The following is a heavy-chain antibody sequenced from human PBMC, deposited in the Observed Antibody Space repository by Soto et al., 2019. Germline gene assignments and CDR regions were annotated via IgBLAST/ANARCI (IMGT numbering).Heavy chain of an antibody. Sequence: GGSLRLSCAVSGFSLRDYYMTWIRQAAGKGLELLSYISPGSDIRKYADSVEGRFTISRDNAKNLLYLHMNSLRAEDTAVYYCASRNGFWKYWDYYYYGMDVWGQGTTVTVSS. CDR1: GFSLRDYY. CDR2: ISPGSDIR. V-gene: IGHV3-11*01. D-gene: IGHD3-3*01. J-gene: IGHJ6*02. CDR3: ASRNGFWKYWDYYYYGMDV.